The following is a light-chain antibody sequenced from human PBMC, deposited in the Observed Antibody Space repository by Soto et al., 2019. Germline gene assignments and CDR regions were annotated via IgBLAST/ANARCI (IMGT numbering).Light chain of an antibody. J-gene: IGKJ1*01. CDR1: QGISNW. V-gene: IGKV1-12*01. CDR2: AVS. Sequence: DIHMTQSPSSVSASVGDRVTITCRASQGISNWFAWYQHKPGKAPRLLIYAVSSLKSGVPSRFSGSGSGTDVTLTISSLQPEDVGTYYCQQATNFPVFGQGTKVEIK. CDR3: QQATNFPV.